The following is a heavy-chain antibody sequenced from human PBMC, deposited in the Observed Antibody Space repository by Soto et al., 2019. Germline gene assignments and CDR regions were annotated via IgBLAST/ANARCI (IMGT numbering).Heavy chain of an antibody. Sequence: PGGSLRLSCAASGFDFSSYAMSWVRQAPGKGLECILLISGTGVPTLYAESVKGRFSVSRDNSKDTLFLEMNNLGVDDTAMYYCAKSCGSSSSCFFLWVDPWGPGTLVTVSS. D-gene: IGHD2-2*01. CDR3: AKSCGSSSSCFFLWVDP. CDR1: GFDFSSYA. CDR2: ISGTGVPT. V-gene: IGHV3-23*01. J-gene: IGHJ5*02.